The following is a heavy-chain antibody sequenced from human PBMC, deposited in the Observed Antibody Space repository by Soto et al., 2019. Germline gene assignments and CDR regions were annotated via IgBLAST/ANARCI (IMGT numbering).Heavy chain of an antibody. V-gene: IGHV4-34*01. J-gene: IGHJ5*02. CDR1: GGSFSGYY. Sequence: SETLSLTCAVYGGSFSGYYWSWIRQPPGKGLEWIGEINHSGSTNYNPSLKSRVTISVDTSKNQFSLKLSSVTAADTAVYYCARRIYDFWSGYYNWFDPWGQGTLVTVSS. CDR3: ARRIYDFWSGYYNWFDP. D-gene: IGHD3-3*01. CDR2: INHSGST.